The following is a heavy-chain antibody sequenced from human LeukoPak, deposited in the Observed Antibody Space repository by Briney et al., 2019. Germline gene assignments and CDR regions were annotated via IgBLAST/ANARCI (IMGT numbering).Heavy chain of an antibody. V-gene: IGHV4-31*03. CDR3: ARGPYCGGDCYSADY. CDR2: IYYSGST. Sequence: PSQTLSLTCTVSGGSISSGGYYWSWIRQHPGKGLEWIGYIYYSGSTYYNPSLKSRVTISVDASKNQFSLKLSSVTAADTAVYYCARGPYCGGDCYSADYWGQGTLVTVFS. D-gene: IGHD2-21*02. CDR1: GGSISSGGYY. J-gene: IGHJ4*02.